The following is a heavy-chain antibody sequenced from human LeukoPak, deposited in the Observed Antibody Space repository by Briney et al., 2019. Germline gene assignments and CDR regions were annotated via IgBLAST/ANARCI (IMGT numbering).Heavy chain of an antibody. CDR2: ISAYNGNT. CDR3: ARNAPATYYYGSGSYPAFDY. D-gene: IGHD3-10*01. CDR1: GYTFTSYG. Sequence: ASVKVSCRASGYTFTSYGISWVRQAPGQGLEWMGWISAYNGNTNYAQKLQGRVTMTTDTSTSTAYMELRSLRSDDTAVYYCARNAPATYYYGSGSYPAFDYWGQGTLVTVSS. V-gene: IGHV1-18*01. J-gene: IGHJ4*02.